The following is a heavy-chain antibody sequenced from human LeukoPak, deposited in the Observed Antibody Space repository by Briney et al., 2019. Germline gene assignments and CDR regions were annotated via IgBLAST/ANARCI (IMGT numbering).Heavy chain of an antibody. V-gene: IGHV3-9*01. CDR2: ISWNGGSI. J-gene: IGHJ4*02. CDR3: ARDQLQYYYDSSDH. CDR1: GFKFDDYA. D-gene: IGHD3-22*01. Sequence: GGSLRLSCAASGFKFDDYAMHWVRQAPGKGLEWVSGISWNGGSIGYADSVKGRFTISRDNAKNTLYLQMNSLRAEDTAVYYCARDQLQYYYDSSDHWGQGTLVTVSS.